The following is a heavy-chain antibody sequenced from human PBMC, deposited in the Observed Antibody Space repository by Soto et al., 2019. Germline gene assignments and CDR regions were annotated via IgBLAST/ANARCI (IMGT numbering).Heavy chain of an antibody. CDR2: ISHSGST. V-gene: IGHV4-34*01. D-gene: IGHD2-21*01. Sequence: SETLSLTCAIYGGSFSDDYWSWIRQPPGKGLEWIGKISHSGSTNYNPSLKSRVTISADTSKNQFSLRLNSVTAADTAVYYCARVKLAGRCGFDYWGLGTLVTVSS. CDR3: ARVKLAGRCGFDY. J-gene: IGHJ4*02. CDR1: GGSFSDDY.